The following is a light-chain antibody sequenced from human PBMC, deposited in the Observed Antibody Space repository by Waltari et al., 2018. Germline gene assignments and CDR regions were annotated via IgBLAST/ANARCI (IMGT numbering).Light chain of an antibody. Sequence: ITMTQSPSSLSASVGDRVTITCRASQSVRHFLNWYQQKPGKAPKLLIYATSNLETGVPSRFSGSGSGTDFSLSISSLQPEDFAIYFCQQGYMTPRTFGQGTKVEIK. CDR1: QSVRHF. CDR2: ATS. J-gene: IGKJ1*01. CDR3: QQGYMTPRT. V-gene: IGKV1-39*01.